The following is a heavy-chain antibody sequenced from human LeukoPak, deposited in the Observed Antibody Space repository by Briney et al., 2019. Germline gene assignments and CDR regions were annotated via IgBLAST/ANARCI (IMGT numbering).Heavy chain of an antibody. D-gene: IGHD2-15*01. J-gene: IGHJ4*02. CDR1: GFTFNRHW. Sequence: GGSLRLSCAASGFTFNRHWMSWVRQAPGKGLEWVANINQDGSERQYVDSVKGRFTISRDNAKNSTYLQMNSLNVEDTAIYFCARDHVVNGLVFDYWGQGILVTVSS. V-gene: IGHV3-7*01. CDR2: INQDGSER. CDR3: ARDHVVNGLVFDY.